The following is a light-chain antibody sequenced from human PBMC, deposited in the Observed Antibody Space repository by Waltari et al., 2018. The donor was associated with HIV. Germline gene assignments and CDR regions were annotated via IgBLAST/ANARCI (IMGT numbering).Light chain of an antibody. Sequence: QSVLTQPPSASGTPGQRISISCFGSSSNIGSNYVYWYQQLPGTAPNLLIYRNNQRPSGVPDRFSGSKSGTSASLAISGLRSEDEADYYCATWDDSLRGVVFGGGAKL. V-gene: IGLV1-47*01. J-gene: IGLJ2*01. CDR1: SSNIGSNY. CDR3: ATWDDSLRGVV. CDR2: RNN.